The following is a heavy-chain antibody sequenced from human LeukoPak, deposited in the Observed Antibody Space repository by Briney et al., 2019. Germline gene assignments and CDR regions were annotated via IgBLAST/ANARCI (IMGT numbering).Heavy chain of an antibody. V-gene: IGHV4-30-2*01. J-gene: IGHJ4*02. Sequence: PSETLSLTCAVSGGSISSGGYSWSWIRQPPGKGLEWIGYIYHSGSTYYNPSLKSRVTISVDRSKNQFSLKLSSVTAAATAVYYCARAATGIDYWGQGTLVTVSS. D-gene: IGHD1-26*01. CDR2: IYHSGST. CDR3: ARAATGIDY. CDR1: GGSISSGGYS.